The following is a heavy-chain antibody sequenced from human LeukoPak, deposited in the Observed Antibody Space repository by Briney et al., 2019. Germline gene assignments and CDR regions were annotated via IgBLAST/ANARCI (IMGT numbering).Heavy chain of an antibody. D-gene: IGHD2-21*02. CDR3: ATSAHIEVGTAPPPDY. J-gene: IGHJ4*02. V-gene: IGHV3-33*01. Sequence: GRSLRLSCATSGFTFNRFGKHWVRQAPGKGLEWVAVIWYDGSNKDYADSVKGRFTISRDNSKNTLYLQMSGLRAEDTAAYYCATSAHIEVGTAPPPDYWGQGTLVTVTS. CDR1: GFTFNRFG. CDR2: IWYDGSNK.